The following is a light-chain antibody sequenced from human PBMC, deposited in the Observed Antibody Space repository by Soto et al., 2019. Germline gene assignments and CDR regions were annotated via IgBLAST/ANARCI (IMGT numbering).Light chain of an antibody. J-gene: IGLJ2*01. Sequence: NFMLTQPHSVSESPGKTVTISCTRSSGSIASNSVQWYQQRPGSAPTTVINEDNQRPSGVPDRVSGSIDSSSNSASLTISGLKSEDEADHYCQSYDSSNQHVVFGGGTQLTVL. V-gene: IGLV6-57*03. CDR2: EDN. CDR3: QSYDSSNQHVV. CDR1: SGSIASNS.